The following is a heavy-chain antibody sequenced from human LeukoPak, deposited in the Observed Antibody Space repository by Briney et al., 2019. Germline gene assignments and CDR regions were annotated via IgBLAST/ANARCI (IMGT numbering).Heavy chain of an antibody. CDR2: IYYSGST. CDR1: GGSISSGGYY. J-gene: IGHJ3*02. Sequence: SEILSLTCTVSGGSISSGGYYWSWIRQHPGKGLEWIGYIYYSGSTYYNPSLKSRVTISVDTSKNQFSLKLSSVTAADTAVYYCARDTGRFNYAFVSIWGQGTMVTVSS. V-gene: IGHV4-31*03. D-gene: IGHD3-16*01. CDR3: ARDTGRFNYAFVSI.